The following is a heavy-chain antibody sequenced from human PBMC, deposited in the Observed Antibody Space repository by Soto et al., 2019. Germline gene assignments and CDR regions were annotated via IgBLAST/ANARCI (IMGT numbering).Heavy chain of an antibody. Sequence: TLRLPCDASRFTNSNYYNSWIRPDLGNGMARLSYLSSVGSTTYYADSVNGRFSISMDNAKNLLYLQMNSLRAEDTAVYFCAKDQEGSGSHWLGYSYYDWEVWGQGTTVAAAS. V-gene: IGHV3-11*01. CDR1: RFTNSNYY. CDR3: AKDQEGSGSHWLGYSYYDWEV. CDR2: LSSVGSTT. D-gene: IGHD3-10*01. J-gene: IGHJ6*03.